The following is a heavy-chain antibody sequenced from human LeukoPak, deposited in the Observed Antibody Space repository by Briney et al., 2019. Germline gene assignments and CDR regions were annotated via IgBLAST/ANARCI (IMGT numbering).Heavy chain of an antibody. CDR1: GFTFSDYY. J-gene: IGHJ4*02. D-gene: IGHD2-2*01. Sequence: GGSLRLSCAASGFTFSDYYMSWIRQAPGKGLEWVSYISSSGSTIYYADSVKGRFTISRDNSKNTLYLQMNSLRAEDTAVYYCARDFAGYCSSTSCYPMNYFDYWGQGTLVTVSS. V-gene: IGHV3-11*04. CDR2: ISSSGSTI. CDR3: ARDFAGYCSSTSCYPMNYFDY.